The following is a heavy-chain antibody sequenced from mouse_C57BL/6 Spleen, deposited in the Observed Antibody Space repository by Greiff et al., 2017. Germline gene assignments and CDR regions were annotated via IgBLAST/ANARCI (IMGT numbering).Heavy chain of an antibody. CDR1: GFSLSTSGMG. V-gene: IGHV8-12*01. Sequence: QVTLKECGPGILQSSQTLSLTCSFSGFSLSTSGMGVSWIRQPSGKGLEWLAHIYWDDDKRYNPSLKSRLTISKYTSRNQVFLKITSVDTADTATYYCARRDSSGPFAYWGQGTLVTVSA. CDR2: IYWDDDK. J-gene: IGHJ3*01. D-gene: IGHD3-2*02. CDR3: ARRDSSGPFAY.